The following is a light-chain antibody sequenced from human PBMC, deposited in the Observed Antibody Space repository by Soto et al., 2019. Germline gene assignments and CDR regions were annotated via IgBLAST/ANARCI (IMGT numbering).Light chain of an antibody. Sequence: ETVRTQSPATLSVSPGEGATLSCRASQSVGSSLAWYQHTPVQAPRLLIYGANTRATGIPARFSGSGHGAESTLTINSLPSEDFALYYCLQYSNGPRTFGQGTKVDIK. CDR2: GAN. CDR3: LQYSNGPRT. CDR1: QSVGSS. J-gene: IGKJ1*01. V-gene: IGKV3-15*01.